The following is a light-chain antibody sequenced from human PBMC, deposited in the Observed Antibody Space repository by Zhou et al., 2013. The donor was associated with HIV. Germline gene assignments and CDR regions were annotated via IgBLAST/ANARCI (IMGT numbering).Light chain of an antibody. Sequence: DIQMTQSPSTLSASVGDRVTITCRASESINSWLAWYQQKPGKAPNLLIYAASSLQSGVPSRFSGSGSGTDFTLTISSLQPEDFATYYCQQSYSTPFTFGPGTKVDIK. CDR2: AAS. CDR1: ESINSW. J-gene: IGKJ3*01. CDR3: QQSYSTPFT. V-gene: IGKV1-39*01.